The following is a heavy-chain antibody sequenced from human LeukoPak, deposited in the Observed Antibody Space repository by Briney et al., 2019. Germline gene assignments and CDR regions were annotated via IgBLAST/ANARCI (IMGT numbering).Heavy chain of an antibody. J-gene: IGHJ3*02. CDR3: ARAGIVNDTFHI. V-gene: IGHV3-74*01. Sequence: GGSLRLSCAASGFTFSDYWMHWVRQAPGKGLVWVSRIDSDGSRTTYADSVKGRFTISRDNAKNTLYLQMNSLRAEDTALYYCARAGIVNDTFHIWGQGTMVTVSS. CDR1: GFTFSDYW. CDR2: IDSDGSRT. D-gene: IGHD3-16*02.